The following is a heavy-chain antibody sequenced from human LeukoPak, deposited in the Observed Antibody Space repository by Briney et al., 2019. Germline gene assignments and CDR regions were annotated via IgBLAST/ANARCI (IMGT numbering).Heavy chain of an antibody. CDR2: INHSGST. J-gene: IGHJ4*02. Sequence: KPSETLSLTCAVYGGSFSGYYWSWIRQPPGKGLEWIGEINHSGSTNYNPSLKSRVTISVDTSKNQFSLKLSSVTAADTAVYYCARRVATEGVYFAYWGQATLVTVSS. CDR1: GGSFSGYY. V-gene: IGHV4-34*01. D-gene: IGHD5-12*01. CDR3: ARRVATEGVYFAY.